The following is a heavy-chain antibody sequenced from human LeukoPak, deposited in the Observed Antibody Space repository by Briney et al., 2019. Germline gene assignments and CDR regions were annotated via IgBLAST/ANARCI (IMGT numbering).Heavy chain of an antibody. Sequence: GESLRLSCSPSGFNFETYSMYWVRQAPGKGLEWLSYINSAGNLIYYADSVKGRSTVSRDNTRKSLSLEMNTLSVEDTAIYYCARDHLGYSFDYWGQGTLVTVSS. CDR1: GFNFETYS. CDR3: ARDHLGYSFDY. D-gene: IGHD3-22*01. V-gene: IGHV3-48*04. J-gene: IGHJ4*02. CDR2: INSAGNLI.